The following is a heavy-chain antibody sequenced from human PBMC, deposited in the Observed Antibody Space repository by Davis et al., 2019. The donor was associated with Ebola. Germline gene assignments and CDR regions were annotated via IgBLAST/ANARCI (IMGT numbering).Heavy chain of an antibody. V-gene: IGHV4-39*01. D-gene: IGHD2-2*01. CDR2: IYYSGST. CDR3: ARFGRYCSSTSCYSYGMDV. Sequence: MPSETLSLTCTVSGGSISSSSYYWGWIRQPPGKGLEWIGSIYYSGSTYYNPSLKSRVTISVDTSKNQFSLKLSSVTAADTAVYYCARFGRYCSSTSCYSYGMDVWGQGTTVTVSS. CDR1: GGSISSSSYY. J-gene: IGHJ6*02.